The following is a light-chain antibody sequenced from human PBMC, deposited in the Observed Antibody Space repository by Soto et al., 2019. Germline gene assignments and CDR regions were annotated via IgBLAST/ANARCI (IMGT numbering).Light chain of an antibody. CDR2: YKSDSDK. V-gene: IGLV5-45*03. CDR3: MIWHSSAWV. CDR1: SGINVGTYR. Sequence: QPVLTQPSSLSASPGASASLTCTLRSGINVGTYRIYWYQQKPGSPPQYLLNYKSDSDKQQGSGVPSRFSGSKDASANAGILLISGLQSEDEADYYCMIWHSSAWVFGGGTKLTVL. J-gene: IGLJ3*02.